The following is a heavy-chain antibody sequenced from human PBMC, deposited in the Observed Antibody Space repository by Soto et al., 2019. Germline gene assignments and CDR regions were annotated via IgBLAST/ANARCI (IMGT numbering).Heavy chain of an antibody. CDR2: IYYSGST. J-gene: IGHJ6*03. CDR3: ARTLIAYYYYYMDV. Sequence: SETLSLTCTVSGGSISSSSYYWGWIRQPPGKGLEWIGSIYYSGSTYYNPSLKSRVTISVDTSKNQFSLKLSSVTAADTAVYYCARTLIAYYYYYMDVWGKGTTVTVSS. CDR1: GGSISSSSYY. V-gene: IGHV4-39*01.